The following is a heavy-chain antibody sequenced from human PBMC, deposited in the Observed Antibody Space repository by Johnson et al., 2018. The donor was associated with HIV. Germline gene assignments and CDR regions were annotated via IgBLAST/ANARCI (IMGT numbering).Heavy chain of an antibody. CDR2: ISGSGGST. CDR1: GFTFSSYA. J-gene: IGHJ3*02. D-gene: IGHD3-22*01. V-gene: IGHV3-23*04. Sequence: VQLVESGGGLVQPGGSLRLSCAASGFTFSSYAMSWVHQAPGKGLEWVSGISGSGGSTYYADSVKGRFTISRDNSKNTLYLQMNSMRAEDTAVYYCAKDLPYDSRGVDAFDIWGQGTMVTVSS. CDR3: AKDLPYDSRGVDAFDI.